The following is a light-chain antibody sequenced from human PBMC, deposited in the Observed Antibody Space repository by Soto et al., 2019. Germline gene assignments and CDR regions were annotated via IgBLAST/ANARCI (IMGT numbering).Light chain of an antibody. V-gene: IGKV1-9*01. CDR2: EAS. CDR3: QQTRSYPST. Sequence: DIQMTQSPSSLSASVEDRVIITSRASQDINSYLAWYQQKPGKAPNLLIYEASILQRGVPSRFSGSISGTDFTLTISSLQAEDFATYYCQQTRSYPSTFGGGTKVDIK. J-gene: IGKJ4*01. CDR1: QDINSY.